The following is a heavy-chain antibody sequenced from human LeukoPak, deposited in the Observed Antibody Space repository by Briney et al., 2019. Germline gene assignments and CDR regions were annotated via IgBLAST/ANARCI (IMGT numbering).Heavy chain of an antibody. D-gene: IGHD5-18*01. J-gene: IGHJ3*02. CDR1: GGSFSGYY. Sequence: SETLSLTCAVHGGSFSGYYWSWIRQPPGKGLEWLGEINHSGSTNYNPSLKSRVTISVDTSKNQFSLKLSSVTAADTAVYYCARVRRYSYGFRAFDIWGQGTMVTVSS. CDR2: INHSGST. V-gene: IGHV4-34*01. CDR3: ARVRRYSYGFRAFDI.